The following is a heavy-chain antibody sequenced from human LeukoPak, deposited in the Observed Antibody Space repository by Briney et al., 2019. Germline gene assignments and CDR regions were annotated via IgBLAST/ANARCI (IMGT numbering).Heavy chain of an antibody. CDR2: IRYDGSNK. D-gene: IGHD3-22*01. Sequence: PGGSLRLSCAASGFTFSSYGMHWVRQAPGKGLEWVAFIRYDGSNKYYADSVKGRFTISRDNSKNTLYLQMNSLRAEDTAVYYCASNVYYYDSSGYRAENDAFDIWGQGTMVTVSS. CDR1: GFTFSSYG. CDR3: ASNVYYYDSSGYRAENDAFDI. J-gene: IGHJ3*02. V-gene: IGHV3-30*02.